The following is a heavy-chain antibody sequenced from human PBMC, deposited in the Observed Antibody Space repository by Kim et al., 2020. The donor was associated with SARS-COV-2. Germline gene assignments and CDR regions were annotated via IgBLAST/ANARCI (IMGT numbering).Heavy chain of an antibody. V-gene: IGHV3-53*01. D-gene: IGHD6-13*01. CDR3: ARVPLNSSSWYYWFDP. J-gene: IGHJ5*02. Sequence: SGKGRFTISRDNSKNTLYLQMNSLRAEDTAVYYCARVPLNSSSWYYWFDPWGQGTLVTVSS.